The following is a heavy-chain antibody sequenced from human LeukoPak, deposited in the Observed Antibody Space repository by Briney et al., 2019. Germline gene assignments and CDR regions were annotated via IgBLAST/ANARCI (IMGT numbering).Heavy chain of an antibody. D-gene: IGHD2-21*02. CDR3: TTRVTGDAEYFQH. CDR1: GFTFSNAW. J-gene: IGHJ1*01. CDR2: IKSKTDGGTT. V-gene: IGHV3-15*01. Sequence: PGGSLRLSCAASGFTFSNAWMSWVRQAPGKGLEWVGRIKSKTDGGTTDYAARVKGRFTISRHDSKNTLYLQMNSLKTEDTAVYYCTTRVTGDAEYFQHWGQGTLVTVS.